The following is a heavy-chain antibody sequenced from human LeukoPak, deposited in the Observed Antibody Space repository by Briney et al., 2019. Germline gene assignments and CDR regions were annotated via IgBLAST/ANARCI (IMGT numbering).Heavy chain of an antibody. V-gene: IGHV3-23*01. CDR2: ISGTGGLA. Sequence: GGSLRLSCAASGFTFSTSAMSWVRQAPGKGLEWVSAISGTGGLAHSADSVKGRFSISRDNSKNTLYLQMNSLRADDTAFYYCAKLPWFGELAGLDDWGQGTLVTVSS. D-gene: IGHD3-10*01. J-gene: IGHJ4*02. CDR3: AKLPWFGELAGLDD. CDR1: GFTFSTSA.